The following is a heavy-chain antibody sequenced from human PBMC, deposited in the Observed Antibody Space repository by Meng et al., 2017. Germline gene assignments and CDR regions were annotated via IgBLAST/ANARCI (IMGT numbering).Heavy chain of an antibody. J-gene: IGHJ6*02. CDR3: ARESFAEDYGDYEGAMNYYYYGMDV. D-gene: IGHD4-17*01. V-gene: IGHV3-33*01. CDR2: IWYDGSNK. CDR1: GFTFSSYG. Sequence: GESLKISCAASGFTFSSYGMHWVRQAPGKGLEWVAVIWYDGSNKYYADSVKGRFTISRDNSKNTLYLQMNSLRAEDTAVYYCARESFAEDYGDYEGAMNYYYYGMDVWGQGTTVTVSS.